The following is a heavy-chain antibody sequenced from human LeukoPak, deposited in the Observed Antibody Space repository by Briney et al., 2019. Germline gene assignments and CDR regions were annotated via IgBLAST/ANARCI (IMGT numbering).Heavy chain of an antibody. Sequence: SETLSLTCAVSGYSISSGYYWGWIRQPPGKGLEWIGNIYHTGSTYYNPSLKSRVTISVDTSKNEFSLKLSSVTAADTAMYYCARNTSGWIFDYWGQGTLVTVSS. D-gene: IGHD6-19*01. V-gene: IGHV4-38-2*01. CDR2: IYHTGST. CDR1: GYSISSGYY. J-gene: IGHJ4*02. CDR3: ARNTSGWIFDY.